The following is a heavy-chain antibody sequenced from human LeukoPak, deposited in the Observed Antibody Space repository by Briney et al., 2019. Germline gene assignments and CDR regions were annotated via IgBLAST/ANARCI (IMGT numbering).Heavy chain of an antibody. CDR1: GGTFSSYA. Sequence: SVKVSCKASGGTFSSYAISWVRQAPGQGLEWMGGIIPIFGTANYAQKFQGRVTITADESTSTAYMELSSLRSEDTAVYYCARRDGGYDKTGDYWGQGTLVTVSS. J-gene: IGHJ4*02. V-gene: IGHV1-69*13. D-gene: IGHD5-12*01. CDR2: IIPIFGTA. CDR3: ARRDGGYDKTGDY.